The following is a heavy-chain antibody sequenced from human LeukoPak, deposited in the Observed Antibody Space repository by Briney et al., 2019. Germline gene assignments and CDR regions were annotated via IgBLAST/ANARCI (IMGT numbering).Heavy chain of an antibody. D-gene: IGHD3-9*01. CDR1: GYTFTGYY. J-gene: IGHJ4*02. Sequence: GASVKVSCKASGYTFTGYYMHWVRQAPAQGLEWMGGINPNSGGTNYAQKFQGRVTMTRDTSISKAYMELSRLRSDDTAVYYCARDRLEILTGYLFDYWGQGTLVTVSS. CDR2: INPNSGGT. V-gene: IGHV1-2*02. CDR3: ARDRLEILTGYLFDY.